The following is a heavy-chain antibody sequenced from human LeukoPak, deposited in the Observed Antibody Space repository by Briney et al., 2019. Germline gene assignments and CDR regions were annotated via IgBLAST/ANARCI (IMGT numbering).Heavy chain of an antibody. J-gene: IGHJ4*02. CDR2: ISGYHGDT. CDR1: GYTFTTYG. CDR3: ARAPTSYSSGSFSKYYFDS. D-gene: IGHD3-10*01. V-gene: IGHV1-18*01. Sequence: GASVKVSCKASGYTFTTYGVSWVRQAPGQGLEWMGWISGYHGDTDYAQKFQGRVTMTTDTSTSAAYMELKSLKSDGTAVYYCARAPTSYSSGSFSKYYFDSWGQGTLVTVSS.